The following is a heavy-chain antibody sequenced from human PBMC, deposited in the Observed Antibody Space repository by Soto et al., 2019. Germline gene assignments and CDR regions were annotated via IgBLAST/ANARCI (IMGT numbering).Heavy chain of an antibody. J-gene: IGHJ4*02. V-gene: IGHV4-59*01. CDR1: GGSISSYY. CDR2: IYYSGST. Sequence: PSETLSLTCTVSGGSISSYYWSWIRQPPGKGLEWIGYIYYSGSTNYNPSLKSRVTISVDTSKNQFSLKLSSVTAADTAVYYCARGGVAYYDSSGYYPDYWGQGTLVTVSS. CDR3: ARGGVAYYDSSGYYPDY. D-gene: IGHD3-22*01.